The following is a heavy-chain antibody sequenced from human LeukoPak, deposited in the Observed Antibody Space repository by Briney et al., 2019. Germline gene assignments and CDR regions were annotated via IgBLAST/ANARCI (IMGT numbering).Heavy chain of an antibody. CDR2: ISAYNGNT. CDR1: GYTFTSYG. CDR3: ARDHYYGSGSYYGY. V-gene: IGHV1-18*01. D-gene: IGHD3-10*01. J-gene: IGHJ4*02. Sequence: ASVKVSCTASGYTFTSYGISWVRQAPGQGLEWMGWISAYNGNTNYAQKLQGRVTMTTDTSTSTAYMELRSLRSDDTAVYYCARDHYYGSGSYYGYWGQGTLVTVSS.